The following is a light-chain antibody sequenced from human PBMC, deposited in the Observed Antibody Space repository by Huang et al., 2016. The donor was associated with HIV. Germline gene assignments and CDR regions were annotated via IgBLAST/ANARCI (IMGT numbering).Light chain of an antibody. CDR2: KAS. J-gene: IGKJ1*01. V-gene: IGKV1-5*03. CDR3: QQYSAYSWT. Sequence: DIQMTQSPSTLSASVGDRVTIPGRASQSISTWLAWYQQKPGKAPNLLIDKASNLEDGVPARFSGSGSGTEFTLTISSLQPDDFATYDCQQYSAYSWTFGQGTKVDIK. CDR1: QSISTW.